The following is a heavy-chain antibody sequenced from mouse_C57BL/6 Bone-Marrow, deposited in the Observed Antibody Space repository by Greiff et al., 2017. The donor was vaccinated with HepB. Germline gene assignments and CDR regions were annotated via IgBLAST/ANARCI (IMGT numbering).Heavy chain of an antibody. CDR1: GYTFTSYW. CDR3: PIYYDYPWFAY. J-gene: IGHJ3*01. V-gene: IGHV1-64*01. Sequence: QVQLQHPGAELVKPGASVKLSCKASGYTFTSYWMHWVKQRPGQGLEWIGMIHPNSGSTNYNEKFKSKATLTVDKSSSTAYMQLSSLTSEDSAVYYCPIYYDYPWFAYWGQGTLVTVSA. CDR2: IHPNSGST. D-gene: IGHD2-4*01.